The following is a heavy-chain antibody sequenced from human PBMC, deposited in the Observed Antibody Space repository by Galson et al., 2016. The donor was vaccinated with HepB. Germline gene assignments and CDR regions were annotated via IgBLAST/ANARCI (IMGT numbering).Heavy chain of an antibody. D-gene: IGHD3-10*01. CDR2: INPNTGDT. J-gene: IGHJ5*02. Sequence: SVKVSCKASRYTFTAYYMHWVRQAPGQGLEWMGRINPNTGDTNYSQRFQGRVTMTRDTSNNTAYMELSRLRSDDTAVYYCARTGQSLVWVGEDWFDPWGQGTLVTVSS. V-gene: IGHV1-2*06. CDR1: RYTFTAYY. CDR3: ARTGQSLVWVGEDWFDP.